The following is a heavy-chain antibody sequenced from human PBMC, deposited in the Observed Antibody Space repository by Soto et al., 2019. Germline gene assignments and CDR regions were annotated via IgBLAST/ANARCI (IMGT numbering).Heavy chain of an antibody. Sequence: ASVKVSCKASGYTFTSYDINWVRQATGQGLEWMGWMNPNSGNTGYAQKFQGWVTVTRDTSISTAYMELSRLRSDDTAVYYCAREGGYGGKRASDPWGQGTLVTVSS. CDR1: GYTFTSYD. CDR3: AREGGYGGKRASDP. J-gene: IGHJ5*02. D-gene: IGHD2-15*01. V-gene: IGHV1-8*01. CDR2: MNPNSGNT.